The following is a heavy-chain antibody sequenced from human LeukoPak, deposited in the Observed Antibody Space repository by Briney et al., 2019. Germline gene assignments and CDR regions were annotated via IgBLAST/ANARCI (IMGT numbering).Heavy chain of an antibody. CDR3: ARDHYYDSSGRDAFDI. Sequence: PSGTLSLTCAVSGGSISSSNWWSWVRQPPGKGLEWIGEIYHSGSTNYNPSLKSRVTISVDKSKNQFSLKLSSVTAADTAVYYCARDHYYDSSGRDAFDIWGQGTMVTVSS. D-gene: IGHD3-22*01. CDR1: GGSISSSNW. J-gene: IGHJ3*02. V-gene: IGHV4-4*02. CDR2: IYHSGST.